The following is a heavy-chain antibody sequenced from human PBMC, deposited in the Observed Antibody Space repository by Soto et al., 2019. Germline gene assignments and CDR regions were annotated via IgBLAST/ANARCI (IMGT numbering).Heavy chain of an antibody. D-gene: IGHD1-26*01. CDR2: IHYSGRT. CDR3: VRVGVGIGNHFDS. J-gene: IGHJ4*02. CDR1: NGSISGFY. V-gene: IGHV4-59*12. Sequence: LSLTCSVSNGSISGFYWTWIRQPPGKILEWIGYIHYSGRTDYNPSLTSRATMSVDTSKNQFSLNLKSITAADTAVYYCVRVGVGIGNHFDSWGRGTLVTVSS.